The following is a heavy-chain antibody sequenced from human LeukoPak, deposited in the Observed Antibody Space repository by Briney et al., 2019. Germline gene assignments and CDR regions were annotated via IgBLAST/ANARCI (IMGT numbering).Heavy chain of an antibody. J-gene: IGHJ4*02. V-gene: IGHV4-39*01. CDR2: IYYSGST. CDR3: ARGLLGVVVIYDY. Sequence: SETLSLTCTVSGGSISSSSYYWGWIRQPPGKGLEWIGSIYYSGSTYYNPSLKSRVTISVDTSKNQFSLKLSSVTAADTAVYYCARGLLGVVVIYDYWGQGTLVTVSS. CDR1: GGSISSSSYY. D-gene: IGHD3-22*01.